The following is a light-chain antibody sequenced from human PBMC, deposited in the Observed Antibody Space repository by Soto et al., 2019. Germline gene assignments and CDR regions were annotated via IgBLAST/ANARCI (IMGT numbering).Light chain of an antibody. CDR2: EVN. V-gene: IGLV2-14*01. Sequence: QSVLTQPASVSGSPGQSITISCTGTTSDIGTYDFVSWYQHHPGKAPKLLIFEVNHRPSGVPGRFSGSKSGNTASLTISGLQVEDEADYYCNSNTTSTPYVFGTGTKLTVL. CDR1: TSDIGTYDF. J-gene: IGLJ1*01. CDR3: NSNTTSTPYV.